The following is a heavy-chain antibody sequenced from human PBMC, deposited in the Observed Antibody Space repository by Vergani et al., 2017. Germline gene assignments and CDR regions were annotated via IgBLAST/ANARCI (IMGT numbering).Heavy chain of an antibody. V-gene: IGHV3-13*01. D-gene: IGHD1-1*01. CDR2: IGTAGDT. CDR3: ARGSGPTDGGLYAFDI. Sequence: EVQLVESGGGLVQPGGSLRLSCAASGFTFSSYDMHWVRQATGKGLEWVSAIGTAGDTYYPGSVKGRFTISRENAKNSLYLQMNSLRAGDTAVYYCARGSGPTDGGLYAFDIWGQGTMVTVSS. J-gene: IGHJ3*02. CDR1: GFTFSSYD.